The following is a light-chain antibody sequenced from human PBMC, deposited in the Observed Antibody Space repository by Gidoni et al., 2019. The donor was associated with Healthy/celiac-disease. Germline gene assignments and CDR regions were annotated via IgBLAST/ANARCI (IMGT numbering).Light chain of an antibody. Sequence: DIQMKQSPSSMSESVGDRVTITCRASQIMSSYLNWYQQKPGKAPKLLIYAASSLQSGVPSRFSGSGSGTDFTLTISSLQPEDFATYYCQQSYSTPATFGPGTKVDIK. V-gene: IGKV1-39*01. CDR2: AAS. CDR1: QIMSSY. J-gene: IGKJ3*01. CDR3: QQSYSTPAT.